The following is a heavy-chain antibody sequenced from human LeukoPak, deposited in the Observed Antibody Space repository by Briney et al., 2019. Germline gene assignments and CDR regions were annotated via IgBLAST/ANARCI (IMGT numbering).Heavy chain of an antibody. Sequence: PGGSLRLSCAASGFTFSSHAMHWVRQAPGKGLEYVSSISSNGGSTYYANSVKGRFTISRDNSKNTMYLQIGSLRAEDMAVYYCARDRSRSGYLSFDFWGQGTLVTVSS. CDR3: ARDRSRSGYLSFDF. V-gene: IGHV3-64*01. D-gene: IGHD3-22*01. CDR1: GFTFSSHA. CDR2: ISSNGGST. J-gene: IGHJ4*02.